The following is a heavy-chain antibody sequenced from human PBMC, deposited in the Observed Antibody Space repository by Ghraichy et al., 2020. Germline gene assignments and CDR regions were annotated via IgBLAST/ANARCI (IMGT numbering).Heavy chain of an antibody. V-gene: IGHV4-34*01. Sequence: SQTLSLTCAVYGGSFSGYYWSWIRQPPGKGLEWIGEINHSGSTNYNPSLKSRVTISVDTSKNQFSLKLSSVTAADTAVYYCARALWFGGGDYYYGMDVWGQGTTVTVSS. J-gene: IGHJ6*02. D-gene: IGHD3-10*01. CDR2: INHSGST. CDR3: ARALWFGGGDYYYGMDV. CDR1: GGSFSGYY.